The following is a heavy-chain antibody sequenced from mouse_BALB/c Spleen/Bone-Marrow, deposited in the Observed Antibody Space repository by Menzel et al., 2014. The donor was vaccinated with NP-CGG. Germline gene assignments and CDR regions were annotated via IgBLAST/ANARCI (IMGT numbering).Heavy chain of an antibody. J-gene: IGHJ4*01. CDR2: IWAGGST. Sequence: VQVVESGPGLVAPSQSLSITCTVSGFSLXSYGVHWVRQPPGKGLEWLGVIWAGGSTNYNSALMSRLSISKDNSKSQVFLKMNSLQTDDTAMYYGARRLRTGGYYAMDYWGQGTSVTVSS. V-gene: IGHV2-9*02. D-gene: IGHD1-2*01. CDR1: GFSLXSYG. CDR3: ARRLRTGGYYAMDY.